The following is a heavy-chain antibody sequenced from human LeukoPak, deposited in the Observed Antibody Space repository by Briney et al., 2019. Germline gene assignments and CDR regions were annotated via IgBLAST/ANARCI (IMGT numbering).Heavy chain of an antibody. Sequence: GGSLRLSCAASGFTFSSYAIHWVRQAPGKGLEWVAVISYDGSNKYYADSVKGRSTISRDNSKNTLYLQMNSLRAEDTAVYYCARDRGRDYGGNSRTYYFDYWGQGTLVTVSS. D-gene: IGHD4-23*01. V-gene: IGHV3-30-3*01. J-gene: IGHJ4*02. CDR2: ISYDGSNK. CDR1: GFTFSSYA. CDR3: ARDRGRDYGGNSRTYYFDY.